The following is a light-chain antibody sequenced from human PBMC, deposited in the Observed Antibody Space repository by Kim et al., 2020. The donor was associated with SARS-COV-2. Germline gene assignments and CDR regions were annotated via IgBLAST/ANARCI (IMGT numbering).Light chain of an antibody. Sequence: PAKTARITSSGDALPTKYAYWSQQKSGQAPVLVIYEDSKRPSGIPERFSGSSSGTMATLTISGAQVEDEADYYCYSTDSSGNHYVFGTGTKVTVL. J-gene: IGLJ1*01. CDR3: YSTDSSGNHYV. V-gene: IGLV3-10*01. CDR1: ALPTKY. CDR2: EDS.